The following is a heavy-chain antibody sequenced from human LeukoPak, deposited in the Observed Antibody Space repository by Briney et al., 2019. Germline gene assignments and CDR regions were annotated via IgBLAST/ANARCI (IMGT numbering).Heavy chain of an antibody. D-gene: IGHD3-3*01. CDR1: GFTFASYG. Sequence: GDLRPSCEASGFTFASYGIRWVRQPPGKGLGGGSFFPAYGGRISYADTVEGRFTISRENPRNTLYMQMNSLRDEDTAVYYCTIMHGYYEGAGYWVQWGQGTLVTVSS. CDR2: FPAYGGRI. J-gene: IGHJ1*01. V-gene: IGHV3-23*01. CDR3: TIMHGYYEGAGYWVQ.